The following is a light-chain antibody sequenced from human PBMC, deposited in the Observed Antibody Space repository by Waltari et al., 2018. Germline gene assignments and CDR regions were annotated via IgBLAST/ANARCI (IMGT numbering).Light chain of an antibody. V-gene: IGLV6-57*01. CDR3: QSYDSSNLWV. CDR1: SGSIASNY. Sequence: NFMLTQPHSVSESPGQTVNISCTRSSGSIASNYVQWYQQRPGSSPTTVIYEDNQRPSGVPDRLSGSIDSSSNSASLTISGLKTEDEADYYCQSYDSSNLWVFGGGTKLTVL. J-gene: IGLJ3*02. CDR2: EDN.